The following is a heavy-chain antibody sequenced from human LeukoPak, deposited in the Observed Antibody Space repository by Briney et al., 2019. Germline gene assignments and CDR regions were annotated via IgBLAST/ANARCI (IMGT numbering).Heavy chain of an antibody. D-gene: IGHD4-17*01. CDR3: ARGTVTTSMKAFDI. CDR2: IYYSGST. J-gene: IGHJ3*02. V-gene: IGHV4-59*08. Sequence: PSETLSLTCTVSGGSISTYWWSWIRQPPGKGLEWIGYIYYSGSTNYNPSLKSRVTISVDTSKNQFSLKLSSVTAADTAVCYCARGTVTTSMKAFDIWGQGTMVTVSS. CDR1: GGSISTYW.